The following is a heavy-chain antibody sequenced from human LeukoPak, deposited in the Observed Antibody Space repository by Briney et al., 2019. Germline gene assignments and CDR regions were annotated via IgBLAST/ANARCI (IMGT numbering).Heavy chain of an antibody. D-gene: IGHD3-10*01. CDR1: GGTFSSYA. CDR2: INTNCGNP. V-gene: IGHV7-4-1*02. Sequence: GASVKVSCKASGGTFSSYAISWVRQAPGQGLEWMGWINTNCGNPTYAQGFTGRFVFSLDTSLSTAFLQITSLKSEDTAVYYCARDPNRYYSASGDDYWGQGTLVTVSS. CDR3: ARDPNRYYSASGDDY. J-gene: IGHJ4*02.